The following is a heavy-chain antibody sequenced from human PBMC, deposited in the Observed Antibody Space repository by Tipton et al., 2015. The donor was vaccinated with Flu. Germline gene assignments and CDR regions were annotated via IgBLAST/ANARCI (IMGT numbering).Heavy chain of an antibody. V-gene: IGHV3-7*01. J-gene: IGHJ6*02. CDR2: IKGDGSEI. CDR3: ASSHGKGYYYYYGLDV. CDR1: GFTFSTYW. Sequence: SLRLSCAASGFTFSTYWMSWVRQAPGKGLEWVANIKGDGSEIYYVGSVKGRFTISRDNAERSLHLRMNSLRAEDTAVYFCASSHGKGYYYYYGLDVWGQGTTVTVSS. D-gene: IGHD1-26*01.